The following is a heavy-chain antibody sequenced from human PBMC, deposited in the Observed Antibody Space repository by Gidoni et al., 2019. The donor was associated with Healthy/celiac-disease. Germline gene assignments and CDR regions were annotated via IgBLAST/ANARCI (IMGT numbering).Heavy chain of an antibody. CDR3: TTDLVHYDMLTGYPFPIFDY. CDR2: IKSKTDGGTT. V-gene: IGHV3-15*01. J-gene: IGHJ4*02. CDR1: GFTFSNAW. Sequence: EVQLVESGGGLVKPGGSLRLSCAASGFTFSNAWMRWVRQAPGKGLEWVGRIKSKTDGGTTDYAAPVKGRFTISRDDSKNTLYLQMNSLKTEDTAVYYCTTDLVHYDMLTGYPFPIFDYWGQGTLVTVSS. D-gene: IGHD3-9*01.